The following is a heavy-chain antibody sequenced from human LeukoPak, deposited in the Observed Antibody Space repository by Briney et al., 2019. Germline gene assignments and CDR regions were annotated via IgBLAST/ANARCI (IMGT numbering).Heavy chain of an antibody. J-gene: IGHJ2*01. D-gene: IGHD5-24*01. V-gene: IGHV3-23*01. CDR1: GFTVSSNY. CDR3: AKDYQRWLHYWYFDL. Sequence: PGGSLRLSCAASGFTVSSNYMSWVRQAPGKGLEWVSAISGSGGSTYYADSVKGRFTISRDNSKNTLYLQMNSLRAEDTAVYYCAKDYQRWLHYWYFDLWGRGTLVTVSS. CDR2: ISGSGGST.